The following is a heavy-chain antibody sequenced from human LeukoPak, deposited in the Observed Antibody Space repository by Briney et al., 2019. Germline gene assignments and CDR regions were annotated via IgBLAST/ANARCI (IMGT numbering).Heavy chain of an antibody. D-gene: IGHD3-22*01. CDR3: ARGGLYYSDTLTWEFDY. V-gene: IGHV1-2*02. CDR1: GYTFTGYY. CDR2: INPNSGGT. Sequence: GASVKVSCKASGYTFTGYYMHWVRQAPGQGLEWMGWINPNSGGTNYAQKFQGRVTMTRDTSISTAYMELSRLRSEDTAVYYCARGGLYYSDTLTWEFDYWGQGTLVTVSS. J-gene: IGHJ4*02.